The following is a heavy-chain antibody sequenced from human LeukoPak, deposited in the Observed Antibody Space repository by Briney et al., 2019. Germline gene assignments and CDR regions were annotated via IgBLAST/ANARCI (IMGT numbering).Heavy chain of an antibody. J-gene: IGHJ4*02. CDR3: ARGAYYDFWSGYYNFDY. V-gene: IGHV3-23*01. D-gene: IGHD3-3*01. Sequence: PGGSLRLSCEASGFTFSSYAMSWVRQAPGKGLEWVSAIIGSGGSTYYADSVKGRFTISRDNSKNTLYLQMNSLRAEDTAVYYCARGAYYDFWSGYYNFDYWGQGTLVTVSS. CDR2: IIGSGGST. CDR1: GFTFSSYA.